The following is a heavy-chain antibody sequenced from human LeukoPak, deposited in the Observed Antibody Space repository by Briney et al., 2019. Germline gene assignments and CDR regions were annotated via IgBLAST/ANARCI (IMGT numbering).Heavy chain of an antibody. CDR2: MNPNSGNT. J-gene: IGHJ4*02. D-gene: IGHD3-10*01. V-gene: IGHV1-8*02. CDR1: GGTFSSYT. CDR3: ARVITMVRGVPGY. Sequence: ASVKVSCKASGGTFSSYTISWVRQATGQGLEWMGWMNPNSGNTGYAQKFQGRVTMTRNTSISTAYMELSSLRSEDTAVYYCARVITMVRGVPGYWGQGTLVTVSS.